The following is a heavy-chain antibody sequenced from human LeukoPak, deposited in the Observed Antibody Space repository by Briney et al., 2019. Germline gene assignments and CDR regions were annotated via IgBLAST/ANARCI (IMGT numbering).Heavy chain of an antibody. CDR2: IKRDGSEK. D-gene: IGHD3-22*01. CDR1: GFTFSSYW. V-gene: IGHV3-7*01. Sequence: GGSLRISCAASGFTFSSYWMSWVRQAPGKGLEWVANIKRDGSEKYYVDSVKGRFTISRDNAKNSLHLQMNSLRAEDTALYYCASTYYDSSTHAFDIWGQGTIVTVSS. CDR3: ASTYYDSSTHAFDI. J-gene: IGHJ3*02.